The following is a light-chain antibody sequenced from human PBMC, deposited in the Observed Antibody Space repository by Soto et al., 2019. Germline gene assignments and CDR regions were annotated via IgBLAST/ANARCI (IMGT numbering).Light chain of an antibody. CDR1: QDVSSSY. CDR3: QQYDTSPRT. CDR2: GTS. Sequence: EIVLTQSPGTLSLSPGERATLSCRASQDVSSSYLAWYQQKLGQAPRLLMYGTSNRATGIPDRFSGSGSGTDSTLTISRLEAEDFAVYYCQQYDTSPRTFGQGTKVDIK. J-gene: IGKJ2*01. V-gene: IGKV3-20*01.